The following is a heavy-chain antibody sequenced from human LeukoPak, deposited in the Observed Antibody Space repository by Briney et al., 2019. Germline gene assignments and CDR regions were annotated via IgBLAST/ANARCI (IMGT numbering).Heavy chain of an antibody. Sequence: ASVKVSCKASGYTFTGYYMHWVRQAPGQGLEWMGWISAYNGNTNYAQKLQGRVTMTTDTSTSTAYMELRSLRSDDTAVYYCARARGDYEDYYYYMDVWGKGTTVTVSS. J-gene: IGHJ6*03. V-gene: IGHV1-18*04. D-gene: IGHD4-17*01. CDR2: ISAYNGNT. CDR3: ARARGDYEDYYYYMDV. CDR1: GYTFTGYY.